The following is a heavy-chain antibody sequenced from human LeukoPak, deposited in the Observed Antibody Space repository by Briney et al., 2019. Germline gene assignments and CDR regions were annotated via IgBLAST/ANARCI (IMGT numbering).Heavy chain of an antibody. V-gene: IGHV3-30-3*01. CDR3: ARADSSTGIDAFDI. D-gene: IGHD6-6*01. CDR2: MSYDGSNK. CDR1: GFTFSRFA. J-gene: IGHJ3*02. Sequence: GGSLRLSCAASGFTFSRFAMHWVRQAPGKGLEWVAVMSYDGSNKYYADSVKGRFTISRDNSKNTLYVQMNTLRVEDTAVYYCARADSSTGIDAFDIWGQGTMVTVSS.